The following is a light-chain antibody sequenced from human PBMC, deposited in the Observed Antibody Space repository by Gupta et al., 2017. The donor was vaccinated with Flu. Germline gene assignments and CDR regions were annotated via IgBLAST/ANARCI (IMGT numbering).Light chain of an antibody. CDR3: MIYYSSAWV. V-gene: IGLV5-45*01. CDR1: SSRTVGTYR. CDR2: SKSDSDR. Sequence: TFNSSRTVGTYRITREYQTPGSQPQHRLASKSDSDRNQGTGVPSRFSGSRDVSAGAGILLMSGLQAEDEADYYCMIYYSSAWVFGGGTKLTVL. J-gene: IGLJ2*01.